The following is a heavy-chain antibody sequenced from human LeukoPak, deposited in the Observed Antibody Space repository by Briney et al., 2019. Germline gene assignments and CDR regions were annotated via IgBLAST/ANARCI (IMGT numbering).Heavy chain of an antibody. D-gene: IGHD1-26*01. CDR3: ARVSGSYWGYYYYMDV. J-gene: IGHJ6*03. CDR1: GGSISSYY. Sequence: SETLSLTCTVSGGSISSYYWSWIRQPPGKGLEWIGYIYYSGSTNYNPSLKSRVTISVDTSKNQFSLKLSSVTAADMAVYYCARVSGSYWGYYYYMDVWGKGTTVTVSS. CDR2: IYYSGST. V-gene: IGHV4-59*01.